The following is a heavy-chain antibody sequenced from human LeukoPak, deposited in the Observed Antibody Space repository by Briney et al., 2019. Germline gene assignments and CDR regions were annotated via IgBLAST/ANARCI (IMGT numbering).Heavy chain of an antibody. D-gene: IGHD2-15*01. Sequence: GGSLRLSCAASGFTVSSNYMNWVRQAPGKGLEWVSVIYSGGNTYYADSVKGRFTISRDNSKNTLYLQMNSLRAEDTAVYYCANYCSGGSCYSGIFDYWGQGTLVTVSS. V-gene: IGHV3-53*01. CDR2: IYSGGNT. J-gene: IGHJ4*02. CDR3: ANYCSGGSCYSGIFDY. CDR1: GFTVSSNY.